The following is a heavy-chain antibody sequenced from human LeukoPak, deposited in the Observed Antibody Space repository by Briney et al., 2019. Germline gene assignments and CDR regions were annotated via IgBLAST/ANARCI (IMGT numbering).Heavy chain of an antibody. D-gene: IGHD2-2*01. V-gene: IGHV3-30*18. CDR3: AKDTLVVPAVSDAFHI. CDR2: ISYDGSNK. CDR1: GFTFSNYG. Sequence: PGGSLRLSCAASGFTFSNYGIHWVRQAPGKGLEWVAVISYDGSNKYYADSVKGRFTISRDNFKNTLYLQMNSLRAEDTAVYYCAKDTLVVPAVSDAFHIWGQGTMVTVSS. J-gene: IGHJ3*02.